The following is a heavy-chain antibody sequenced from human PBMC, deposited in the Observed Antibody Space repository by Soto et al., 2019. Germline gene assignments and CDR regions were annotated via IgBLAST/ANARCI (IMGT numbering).Heavy chain of an antibody. CDR1: GYTFTGYY. Sequence: QVQLVQSGAEVKKPGASVKVSCKASGYTFTGYYMHWVRHAPGQGLEWMGWINPNSGGTNYAQKFHGWVTMTRDTSISTAYMELSRLRSDDTAVYYCARSGSPTYYYDSSGPYLDYWGQGTLVTVSS. D-gene: IGHD3-22*01. CDR2: INPNSGGT. J-gene: IGHJ4*02. V-gene: IGHV1-2*04. CDR3: ARSGSPTYYYDSSGPYLDY.